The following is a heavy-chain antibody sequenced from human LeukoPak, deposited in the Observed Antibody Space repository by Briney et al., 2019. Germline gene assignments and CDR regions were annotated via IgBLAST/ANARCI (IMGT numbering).Heavy chain of an antibody. D-gene: IGHD3-9*01. V-gene: IGHV4-59*01. J-gene: IGHJ4*02. Sequence: SETLSLTCTVSGVSISTYYWSWIRQPPGKGLEWIGYIYYSGSTNYNPSLKSRVTISVDTSKNQFSLKLSSVTAADTAVYYCARSSADYDILTGYYQADFGYWGQGTLVTVSS. CDR3: ARSSADYDILTGYYQADFGY. CDR1: GVSISTYY. CDR2: IYYSGST.